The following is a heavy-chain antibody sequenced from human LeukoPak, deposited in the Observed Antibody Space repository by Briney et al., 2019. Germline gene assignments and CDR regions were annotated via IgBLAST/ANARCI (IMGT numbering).Heavy chain of an antibody. V-gene: IGHV3-21*01. CDR2: ISGSPSYK. Sequence: PGGSLRLSCAASGFTFSSYSMNRVRQAPGKGLEWVSSISGSPSYKYYADSVKGRFTISRDNSKNSLFLQMNSLRAEDTAVYYCVGLVGATPGGTFYYYGVDVWGQGTTVTVSS. CDR3: VGLVGATPGGTFYYYGVDV. J-gene: IGHJ6*02. D-gene: IGHD1-26*01. CDR1: GFTFSSYS.